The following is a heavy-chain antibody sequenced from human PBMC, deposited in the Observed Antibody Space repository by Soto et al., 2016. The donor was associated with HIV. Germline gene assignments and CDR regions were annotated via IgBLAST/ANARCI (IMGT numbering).Heavy chain of an antibody. V-gene: IGHV1-2*02. CDR3: ALYDGSGGALDF. CDR1: GGTFSSYA. D-gene: IGHD3-22*01. Sequence: QVQLVQSGAEVKKPGSSVKVSCKASGGTFSSYAISWVRQAPGQGLQWMGWIDPNNGLTLSPEKFQSRTTMTWDTSITTAYTELRGLRSDDTAIYYCALYDGSGGALDFWGQGTLVTVSS. CDR2: IDPNNGLT. J-gene: IGHJ3*01.